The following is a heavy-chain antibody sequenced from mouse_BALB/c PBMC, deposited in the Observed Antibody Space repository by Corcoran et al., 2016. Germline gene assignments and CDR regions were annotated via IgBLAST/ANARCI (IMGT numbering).Heavy chain of an antibody. V-gene: IGHV1-81*01. CDR1: GYTFTDYV. CDR3: ARGDDGSCFAY. CDR2: IYPGSGST. Sequence: QVQLQQSGPELVKPGASVKMSCKASGYTFTDYVISWVKQRTGQGLEWIGEIYPGSGSTYYNEKFKGKATLTADKSSNTAYMQLSSLTSEDSAVYFCARGDDGSCFAYWGQGTLVTVSA. D-gene: IGHD1-1*01. J-gene: IGHJ3*01.